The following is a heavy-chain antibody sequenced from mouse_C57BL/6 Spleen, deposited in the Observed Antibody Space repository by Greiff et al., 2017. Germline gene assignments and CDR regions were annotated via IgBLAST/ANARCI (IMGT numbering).Heavy chain of an antibody. V-gene: IGHV1-15*01. D-gene: IGHD3-3*01. J-gene: IGHJ4*01. CDR1: GYTFTDYE. CDR2: IDPETGGT. CDR3: TRWLYYAMDY. Sequence: VKLQQSGAELVRPGASVTLSCKASGYTFTDYEMHWVKQTPVHGLEWIGAIDPETGGTAYNQKFKGKAILTADKSSSTAYMELRSLTSEDSAVYYCTRWLYYAMDYWGQGTSVTVSS.